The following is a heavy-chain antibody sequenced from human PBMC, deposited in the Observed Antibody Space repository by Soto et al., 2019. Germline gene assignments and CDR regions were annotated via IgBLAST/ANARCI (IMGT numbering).Heavy chain of an antibody. D-gene: IGHD2-15*01. J-gene: IGHJ4*02. CDR1: EFTFSHYS. CDR2: ISYDGSNK. V-gene: IGHV3-30-3*01. CDR3: ARERQRALDVVAATGGFDS. Sequence: QVQLVESGGGVVQPGRSLRLSCAASEFTFSHYSMHWVRQAPDLGLEWVAFISYDGSNKYYADSVKGRFTISRDNANNTLFLQMSSLRVEDTGVYYCARERQRALDVVAATGGFDSWGQGTLVTVSS.